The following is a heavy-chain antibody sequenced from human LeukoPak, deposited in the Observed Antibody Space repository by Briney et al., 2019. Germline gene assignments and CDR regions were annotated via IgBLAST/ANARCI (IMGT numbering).Heavy chain of an antibody. V-gene: IGHV1-18*01. CDR2: ISAYNGDT. J-gene: IGHJ4*02. CDR3: ARAPSNTSGYYAWADY. D-gene: IGHD6-19*01. Sequence: ASVKLSCKTAGSTFYSYGVSWLPQAPRPPREWMAWISAYNGDTKYEQKFQHRLTLTTDTSTTTAYMELRSLRSDDTAVYYCARAPSNTSGYYAWADYWGQGTLVTVSS. CDR1: GSTFYSYG.